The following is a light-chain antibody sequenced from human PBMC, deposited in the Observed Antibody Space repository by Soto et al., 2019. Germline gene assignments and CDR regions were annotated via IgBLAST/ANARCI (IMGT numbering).Light chain of an antibody. CDR3: QVCHSSNDHCV. CDR1: NIGSQS. V-gene: IGLV3-21*02. CDR2: DDS. J-gene: IGLJ1*01. Sequence: SYELTQPPSVSVAPGQTARITCGGDNIGSQSVHWYQQRPNQAPVLVVYDDSDRRSGIPERFSGSNSGTTATLTISRVDAGDEADFYCQVCHSSNDHCVFGSGTKVTVL.